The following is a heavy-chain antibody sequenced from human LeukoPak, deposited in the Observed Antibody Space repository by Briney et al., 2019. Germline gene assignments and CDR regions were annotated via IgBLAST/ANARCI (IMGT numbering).Heavy chain of an antibody. Sequence: SVKVSCKASGGTFSSYAISWVRQAPGQGLEWMGRIIPILGIANYAQKFQGRVTITADKSTSTAYMELSSLRSEDTAVYYCASLNDRKDYFDYWGQGTLVIVSS. J-gene: IGHJ4*02. CDR2: IIPILGIA. CDR1: GGTFSSYA. D-gene: IGHD3-22*01. V-gene: IGHV1-69*04. CDR3: ASLNDRKDYFDY.